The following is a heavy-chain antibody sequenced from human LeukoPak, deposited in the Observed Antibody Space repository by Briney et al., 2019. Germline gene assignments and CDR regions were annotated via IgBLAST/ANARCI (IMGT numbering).Heavy chain of an antibody. J-gene: IGHJ4*02. CDR2: INHRGST. CDR1: GGSFSGNY. CDR3: ARGTPGYSSSWDNFDY. Sequence: SETLSLTCAVYGGSFSGNYWIWIRQPPGKGLEWIEEINHRGSTNYNPSLKSRVTISVDKSKNQFSLKLSSVTAADTAVYYCARGTPGYSSSWDNFDYWGQGTLVTVSS. V-gene: IGHV4-34*01. D-gene: IGHD6-13*01.